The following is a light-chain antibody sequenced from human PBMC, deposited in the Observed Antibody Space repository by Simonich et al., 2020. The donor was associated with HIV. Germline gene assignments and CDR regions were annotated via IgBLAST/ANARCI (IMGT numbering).Light chain of an antibody. V-gene: IGLV1-51*01. Sequence: QSVLTQPPSVSAAPGQKVTISCSGSSSNIGNNYVSWYQQLPGTAPKLLIYDNNKRPSGIPDRFSASKSGTSATLGITGLQTGDEADYYCGTWDSSLSAGVFGGGTKLTVV. J-gene: IGLJ3*02. CDR1: SSNIGNNY. CDR3: GTWDSSLSAGV. CDR2: DNN.